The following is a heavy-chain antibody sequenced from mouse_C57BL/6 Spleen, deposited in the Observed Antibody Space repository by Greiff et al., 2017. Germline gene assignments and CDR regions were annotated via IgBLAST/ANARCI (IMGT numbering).Heavy chain of an antibody. V-gene: IGHV1-82*01. CDR3: ARRYYGLDY. Sequence: VQRVESGPELVKPGASVKISCKASGYAFSSSWMNWVKQRPGKGLEWIGRIYPGDGDTNYNGKFKGKATLTADKSSSTAYMQLSSLTSEDSAVYFCARRYYGLDYWGQGTTLTVSS. D-gene: IGHD1-1*01. CDR1: GYAFSSSW. J-gene: IGHJ2*01. CDR2: IYPGDGDT.